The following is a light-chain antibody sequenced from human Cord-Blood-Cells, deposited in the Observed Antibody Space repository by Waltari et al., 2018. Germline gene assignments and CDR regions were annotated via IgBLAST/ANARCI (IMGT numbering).Light chain of an antibody. J-gene: IGLJ1*01. Sequence: QSALTQPASVSGSPGQSITIPFTGTSSDVGSYNLVSWYQQHPGKAPKLMIYEGSKRPSGVSNRFSGSKSGNTACLTSSGLRAEDEADYYCCSYAGSSTFVFGTGTKVTVL. V-gene: IGLV2-23*03. CDR1: SSDVGSYNL. CDR3: CSYAGSSTFV. CDR2: EGS.